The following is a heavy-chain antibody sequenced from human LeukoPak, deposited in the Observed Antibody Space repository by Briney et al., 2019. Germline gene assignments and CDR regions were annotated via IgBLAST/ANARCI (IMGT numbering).Heavy chain of an antibody. CDR2: IYYSGST. Sequence: SETLSLTCTVSGGSISSSSYYWSWIRQPPGKGLEWIGYIYYSGSTNYNPSLKSRVTISQDTSKNQFSLKLSSVTAADTAMYYCARQGCRACTNNWFDPWGQGSLVTVSS. CDR1: GGSISSSSYY. D-gene: IGHD3-16*01. CDR3: ARQGCRACTNNWFDP. J-gene: IGHJ5*02. V-gene: IGHV4-61*05.